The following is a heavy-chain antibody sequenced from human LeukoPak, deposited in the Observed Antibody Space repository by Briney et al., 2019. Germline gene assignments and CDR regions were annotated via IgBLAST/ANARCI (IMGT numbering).Heavy chain of an antibody. Sequence: PGGSLRLSCAASGSTFSDYYMTWIRQAPGKGLEWVSYISSSSTYTNYADSVKGRFTISRDNAKNALSLQMNSLRVEDTAVYYCARSWNVDWFASWGQGTLVTVSS. CDR3: ARSWNVDWFAS. CDR2: ISSSSTYT. V-gene: IGHV3-11*03. CDR1: GSTFSDYY. D-gene: IGHD1-1*01. J-gene: IGHJ5*01.